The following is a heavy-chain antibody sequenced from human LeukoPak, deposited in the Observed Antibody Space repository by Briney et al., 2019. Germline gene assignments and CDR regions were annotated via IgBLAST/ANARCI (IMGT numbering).Heavy chain of an antibody. Sequence: SETLSLTCTVSGGSISSYYWSWIRQPPGKGLEWIGYIYYSGSTNYNPSLKSRVTISVDTSKNQFSLKLSSVTAADTAVYYCARERTIFGVVMRAFDIWGQGTMVTVSS. CDR3: ARERTIFGVVMRAFDI. D-gene: IGHD3-3*01. CDR2: IYYSGST. J-gene: IGHJ3*02. CDR1: GGSISSYY. V-gene: IGHV4-59*01.